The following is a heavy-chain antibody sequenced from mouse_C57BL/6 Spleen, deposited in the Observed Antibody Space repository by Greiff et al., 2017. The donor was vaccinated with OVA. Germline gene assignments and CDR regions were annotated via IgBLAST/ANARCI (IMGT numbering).Heavy chain of an antibody. D-gene: IGHD3-2*02. Sequence: QVHVKQSGPELVKPGASVKISCKASGYTFTDYYINWVKQRPGQGLEWIGWIFPGSGSTYYNEKFKGKATLTVDKSSSTAYMLLSSLTSEDSAVYFCARSDSSGLYYFDYWGQGTTLTVSS. CDR1: GYTFTDYY. J-gene: IGHJ2*01. CDR2: IFPGSGST. V-gene: IGHV1-75*01. CDR3: ARSDSSGLYYFDY.